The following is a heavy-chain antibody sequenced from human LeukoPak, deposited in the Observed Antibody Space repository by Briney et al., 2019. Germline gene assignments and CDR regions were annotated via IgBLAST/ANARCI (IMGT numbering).Heavy chain of an antibody. CDR3: ARVGDYSNLSFDY. CDR2: INSDGSST. J-gene: IGHJ4*02. Sequence: GTLTLSCAGSGFTFSSYWLHWVRQAPGMGLVWVSRINSDGSSTSYADSVKGRSTISRDNAKNTLYLQMNSLRAEDTAVYYCARVGDYSNLSFDYWGQGTLVTVSS. CDR1: GFTFSSYW. D-gene: IGHD4-11*01. V-gene: IGHV3-74*01.